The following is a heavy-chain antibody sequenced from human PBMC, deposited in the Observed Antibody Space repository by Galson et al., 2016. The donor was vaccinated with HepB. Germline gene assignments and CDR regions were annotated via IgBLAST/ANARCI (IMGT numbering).Heavy chain of an antibody. CDR1: GFIFNDYA. CDR2: ISWNSGRI. CDR3: AKATSGSAYGSRYFQH. Sequence: SLRLSCATSGFIFNDYAMHWVRQAPGKGLEWVSGISWNSGRIDYADSVKGRFTVSRDNAKNSLYLQINSLRAEDTASYYCAKATSGSAYGSRYFQHWGQGTLVTVSS. V-gene: IGHV3-9*01. D-gene: IGHD3-10*01. J-gene: IGHJ1*01.